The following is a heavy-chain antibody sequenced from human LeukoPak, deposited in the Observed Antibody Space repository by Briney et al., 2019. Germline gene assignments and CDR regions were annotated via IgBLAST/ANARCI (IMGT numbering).Heavy chain of an antibody. V-gene: IGHV4-39*07. CDR1: GGSISSSSYY. D-gene: IGHD6-19*01. CDR2: INHSGST. CDR3: ARRFRGWYYFDY. J-gene: IGHJ4*02. Sequence: PSETLSLTCTVSGGSISSSSYYWSWIRQPPGKGLEWIGEINHSGSTNYNPSLKSRVTISVDTSKNQFSLKLSSVTAADTAVYYCARRFRGWYYFDYWGQGTLVTVSS.